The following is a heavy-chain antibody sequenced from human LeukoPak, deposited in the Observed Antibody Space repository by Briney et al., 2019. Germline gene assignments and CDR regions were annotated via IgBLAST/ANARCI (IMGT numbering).Heavy chain of an antibody. CDR2: INPNSGGT. CDR3: ARGHCSTTSCPYYWYMDV. J-gene: IGHJ6*03. CDR1: GYTFTGYY. Sequence: ASVKVSCKASGYTFTGYYMHWVRQAPGQGLEWMGWINPNSGGTNYAQKFQGRVTMTRDTSISTAYMELSRLRSDDTAVYYCARGHCSTTSCPYYWYMDVWGRGTTVTVSS. V-gene: IGHV1-2*02. D-gene: IGHD2-2*01.